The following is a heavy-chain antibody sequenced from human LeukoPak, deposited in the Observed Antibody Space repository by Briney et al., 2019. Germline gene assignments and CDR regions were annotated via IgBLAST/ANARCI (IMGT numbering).Heavy chain of an antibody. Sequence: GGSLRLSCVASGFTFSSYDMHWVRQATGKGLEWVSAIGTAGDTYYPGSVKGRFTISRENAKNYLYLQMNSLRAGHTAVYYCARAGYYDSSGYYSAFDIWGQGTMVTVSS. D-gene: IGHD3-22*01. CDR2: IGTAGDT. CDR3: ARAGYYDSSGYYSAFDI. CDR1: GFTFSSYD. V-gene: IGHV3-13*01. J-gene: IGHJ3*02.